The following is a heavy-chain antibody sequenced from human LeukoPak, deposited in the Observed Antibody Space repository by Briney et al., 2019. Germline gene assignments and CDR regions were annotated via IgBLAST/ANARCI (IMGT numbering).Heavy chain of an antibody. CDR3: ARDWIVRRMITFGGVTGY. J-gene: IGHJ4*02. Sequence: ASVKVSCKASGYTFTGYYMHWVRQAPGQGLEWMGWINPNSGGTNYAQKFQGRVTMTRDTSISTAYMELSRLRSDDTAVYYCARDWIVRRMITFGGVTGYWGQGTLVTVSS. CDR2: INPNSGGT. D-gene: IGHD3-16*01. CDR1: GYTFTGYY. V-gene: IGHV1-2*02.